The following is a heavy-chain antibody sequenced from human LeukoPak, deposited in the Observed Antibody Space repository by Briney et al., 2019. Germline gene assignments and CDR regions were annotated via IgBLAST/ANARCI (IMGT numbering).Heavy chain of an antibody. CDR2: IHSNGRT. Sequence: PSETLSLTCAVYGGSFSDYYWTWIRQPPGKGLEWIGYIHSNGRTNSNPSLKSRVTISVDTFKNQFSLDLISVTAADTAVYYCARYYCPNGVCQGFDYWGQGTLVTVSS. CDR3: ARYYCPNGVCQGFDY. CDR1: GGSFSDYY. D-gene: IGHD2-8*01. V-gene: IGHV4-34*11. J-gene: IGHJ4*02.